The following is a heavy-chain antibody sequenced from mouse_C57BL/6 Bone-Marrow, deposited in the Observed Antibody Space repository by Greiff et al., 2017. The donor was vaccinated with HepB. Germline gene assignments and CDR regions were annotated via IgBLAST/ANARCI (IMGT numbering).Heavy chain of an antibody. V-gene: IGHV1-7*01. J-gene: IGHJ3*01. CDR2: INPSSGYT. CDR3: ANSFAWFAY. Sequence: VQLQQSGAELAKPGASVKLSCKASGYTFTSYWMHWVKQRPGQGLEWIGYINPSSGYTKYNQKFKYKATLTADKSSSTAYMQLSSLTYEDSAVYYCANSFAWFAYRDQGTLFTVSA. CDR1: GYTFTSYW.